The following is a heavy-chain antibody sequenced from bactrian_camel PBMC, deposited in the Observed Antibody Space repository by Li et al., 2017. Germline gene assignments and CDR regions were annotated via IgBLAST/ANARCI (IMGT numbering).Heavy chain of an antibody. D-gene: IGHD8*01. CDR2: IEEDGST. J-gene: IGHJ6*01. CDR3: AAGAPEYRCPTPVVSEYTS. Sequence: QVQLVESGGGSVPSGGSLRLSCTVSGYHFTSWCMAWFRQAPGREREGVASIEEDGSTRYTDSVKGRFTISRDSAKNTVYLQMNSLKPEDTAVYYCAAGAPEYRCPTPVVSEYTSWGQGTQVTVS. CDR1: GYHFTSWC. V-gene: IGHV3S53*01.